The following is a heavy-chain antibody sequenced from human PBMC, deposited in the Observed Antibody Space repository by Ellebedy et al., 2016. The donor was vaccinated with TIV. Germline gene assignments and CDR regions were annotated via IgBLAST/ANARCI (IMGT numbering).Heavy chain of an antibody. Sequence: GESLKISCAASRFTFSSYTMNWVRQAPGKGLEWVAYMWYDGSNKKYADSVRGRFTISRDNSKNTLNLQMNSLRVEDTAVYYCAREYEEYYFDYWGQGTLVTVSS. J-gene: IGHJ4*02. CDR1: RFTFSSYT. CDR2: MWYDGSNK. V-gene: IGHV3-33*08. CDR3: AREYEEYYFDY. D-gene: IGHD3-10*01.